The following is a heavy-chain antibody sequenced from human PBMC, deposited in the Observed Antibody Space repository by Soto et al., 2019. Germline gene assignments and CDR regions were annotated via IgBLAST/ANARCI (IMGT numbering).Heavy chain of an antibody. J-gene: IGHJ6*01. D-gene: IGHD6-6*01. CDR2: IIPIFGTA. V-gene: IGHV1-69*13. Sequence: SSGKVCCKASGGTFSSYAISWVRQAPGQGLEWMGGIIPIFGTANYAQKFQGRVTITADESTSTAYMELSSLRSEDTAVYYCAQKTTEIAARPGYYYGMDVWGQATTVTVCS. CDR3: AQKTTEIAARPGYYYGMDV. CDR1: GGTFSSYA.